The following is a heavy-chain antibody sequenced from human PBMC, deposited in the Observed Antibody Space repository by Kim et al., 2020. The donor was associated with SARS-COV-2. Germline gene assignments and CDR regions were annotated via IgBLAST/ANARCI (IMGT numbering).Heavy chain of an antibody. CDR1: GFTFSSYS. Sequence: GGSLRLSCAASGFTFSSYSMNWVRQAPGKGLEWVSSISSSSSYIYYADSVKGRFTISRDNAKNSLYLQMNSLRAEDTAVYYCAANSDIVATIENYYYYYGMDVWGQGTTVTVSS. CDR2: ISSSSSYI. V-gene: IGHV3-21*01. CDR3: AANSDIVATIENYYYYYGMDV. D-gene: IGHD5-12*01. J-gene: IGHJ6*02.